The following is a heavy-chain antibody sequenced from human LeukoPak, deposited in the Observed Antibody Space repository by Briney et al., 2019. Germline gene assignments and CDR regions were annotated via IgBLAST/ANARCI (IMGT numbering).Heavy chain of an antibody. V-gene: IGHV3-7*01. CDR3: TTWGPWSHFDY. J-gene: IGHJ4*02. CDR2: IKEDGTEK. CDR1: EFAFSNYW. Sequence: GGSLRLSCAASEFAFSNYWMSWVRQAPGKGLEWVANIKEDGTEKNYVGSVKGRFTISRDNAKNSMYLQMNSLRAEDTAVYYCTTWGPWSHFDYWGQGTLVTVSS. D-gene: IGHD3-3*01.